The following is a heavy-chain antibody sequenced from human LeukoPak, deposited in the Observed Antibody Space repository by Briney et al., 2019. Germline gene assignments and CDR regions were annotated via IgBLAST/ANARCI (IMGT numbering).Heavy chain of an antibody. D-gene: IGHD4-17*01. CDR3: ARISYYGWGFDP. CDR2: IYHSGST. CDR1: GGSISSGGYS. J-gene: IGHJ5*02. Sequence: SQTLSLTCAVSGGSISSGGYSWGWVRQPPGKGLEWIGYIYHSGSTYYNPSLKSRVTISVDRSKNQFSLKLSSVTAADTAVYYCARISYYGWGFDPWGQGTLVTVSS. V-gene: IGHV4-30-2*01.